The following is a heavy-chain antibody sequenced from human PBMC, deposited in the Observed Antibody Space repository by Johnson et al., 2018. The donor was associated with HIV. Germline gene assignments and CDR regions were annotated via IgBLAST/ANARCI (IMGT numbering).Heavy chain of an antibody. Sequence: VQLVESGGGLVQPGRSLRLSCTASGFSFGDYGMSWVRQAPGKGLEWVSGVTGTGGDTYYAESVKGRFTISRDNSKNTLYLQMNSLRAEDTAVYYCAKVRGWSDDTFDIWGQGTMVTVSS. CDR2: VTGTGGDT. D-gene: IGHD5-12*01. V-gene: IGHV3-23*04. J-gene: IGHJ3*02. CDR1: GFSFGDYG. CDR3: AKVRGWSDDTFDI.